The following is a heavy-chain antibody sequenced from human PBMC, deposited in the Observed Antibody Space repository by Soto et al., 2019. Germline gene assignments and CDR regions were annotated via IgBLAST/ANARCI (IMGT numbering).Heavy chain of an antibody. J-gene: IGHJ6*02. CDR1: GGSISSSSYY. D-gene: IGHD1-26*01. V-gene: IGHV4-39*01. Sequence: PSETLSLTCTVSGGSISSSSYYWGWIRQPPGKGLEWIGSIYYSGSTYYNPSLKSRVTISVDTSKNQFSLKLSSVTAADTAVYYCASCSGSYCYYYYGMDVWGQGTTVTVSS. CDR3: ASCSGSYCYYYYGMDV. CDR2: IYYSGST.